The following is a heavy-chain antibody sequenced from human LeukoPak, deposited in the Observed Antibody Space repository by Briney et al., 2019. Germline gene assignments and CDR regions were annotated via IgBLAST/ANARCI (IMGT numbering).Heavy chain of an antibody. CDR2: INHSGST. CDR3: AREGYYDSSGSTPGPFDY. Sequence: SETLSLTCAVYGGSFSGYYWSWIRQPPGKGLEWIGEINHSGSTNYNPSLKSRVTISVDTSKNQFSLKLSSVTAADTAVYYCAREGYYDSSGSTPGPFDYWGQGTLVTVSS. CDR1: GGSFSGYY. V-gene: IGHV4-34*01. J-gene: IGHJ4*02. D-gene: IGHD3-22*01.